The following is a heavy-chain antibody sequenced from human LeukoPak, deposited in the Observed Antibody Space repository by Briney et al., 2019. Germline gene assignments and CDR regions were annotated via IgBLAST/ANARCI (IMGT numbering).Heavy chain of an antibody. CDR3: ARGATDYDILTGYEFDY. V-gene: IGHV4-39*01. D-gene: IGHD3-9*01. CDR1: GGSISSSSYY. CDR2: IYYSGST. Sequence: SETLSLTCIVSGGSISSSSYYWGWIRQPPGKGLEWSGSIYYSGSTYYNPSLKSRVTISVDTSKNQFSLKLSSVTAADTAVYYCARGATDYDILTGYEFDYWGQGTLVTVSS. J-gene: IGHJ4*02.